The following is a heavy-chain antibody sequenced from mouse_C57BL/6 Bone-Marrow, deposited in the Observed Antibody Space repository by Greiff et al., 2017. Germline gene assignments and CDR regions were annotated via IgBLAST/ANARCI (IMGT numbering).Heavy chain of an antibody. V-gene: IGHV1-82*01. Sequence: QVQLQQSGPELVKPGASVKISCTASGYAFSSSWMNWVKQRPGKGLEWIGRIYPGGGDTNYNGKFKGQATLTADKSTSTVYLQLSSLTSEDSAVYFCARGGDVDCYFDVWGTGTSVTVSS. J-gene: IGHJ1*03. CDR1: GYAFSSSW. CDR2: IYPGGGDT. CDR3: ARGGDVDCYFDV.